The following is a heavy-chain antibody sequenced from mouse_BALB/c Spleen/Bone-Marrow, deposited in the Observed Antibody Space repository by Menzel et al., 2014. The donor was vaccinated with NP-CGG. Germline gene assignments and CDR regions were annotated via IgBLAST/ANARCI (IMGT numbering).Heavy chain of an antibody. Sequence: VQLQESGAELMKPGASVKISCKATGYTFSSYWIEWVKQRPGHGLEWIGEILPGSGTTNYNENFKGKATFTADTSSNTAYMQLSSLTSEDSAVYYCARGYRYDGAMDYWGQGTSVTASS. V-gene: IGHV1-9*01. CDR2: ILPGSGTT. CDR3: ARGYRYDGAMDY. J-gene: IGHJ4*01. D-gene: IGHD2-14*01. CDR1: GYTFSSYW.